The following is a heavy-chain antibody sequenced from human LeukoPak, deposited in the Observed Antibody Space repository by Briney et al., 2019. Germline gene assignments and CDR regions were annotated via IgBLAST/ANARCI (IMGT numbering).Heavy chain of an antibody. J-gene: IGHJ4*02. D-gene: IGHD6-13*01. CDR2: IKQDGSEK. CDR3: ARDPRVRIAAAGPRVDY. Sequence: GGSLRLSCAASGFTFSSYSTNWVRQAPGKGLEWVANIKQDGSEKYYVDSVKGRFTISRDNAKNSLYLQMNSLRAEDTAVYYCARDPRVRIAAAGPRVDYWGQGTLVTVSS. V-gene: IGHV3-7*01. CDR1: GFTFSSYS.